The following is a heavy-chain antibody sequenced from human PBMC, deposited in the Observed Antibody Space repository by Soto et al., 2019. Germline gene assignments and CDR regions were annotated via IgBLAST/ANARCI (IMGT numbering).Heavy chain of an antibody. CDR2: INHSGST. J-gene: IGHJ4*02. CDR1: GGSFNGYY. CDR3: ARAPDKYYFDS. Sequence: ETLSLTCAVYGGSFNGYYWSWIRQPPGKGPEWIGDINHSGSTNYNPSLKSRVTISVDTSKNQFSLKLRSVTAADMAVFYCARAPDKYYFDSWGQGTLVTVSS. V-gene: IGHV4-34*01.